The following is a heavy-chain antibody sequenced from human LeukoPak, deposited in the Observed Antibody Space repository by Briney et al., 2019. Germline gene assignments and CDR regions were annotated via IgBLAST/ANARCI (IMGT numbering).Heavy chain of an antibody. Sequence: SETLSLTCAVYGGSFSGYYWSWIRQPPGKGLEWIGEINHSGSTNYNPSLKSRVTISVDTSKNQFSLKLSSVTAADTAAYYCARGAGYDYYYYYYMDVWGKGTTVTVSS. CDR1: GGSFSGYY. CDR3: ARGAGYDYYYYYYMDV. D-gene: IGHD5-12*01. V-gene: IGHV4-34*01. J-gene: IGHJ6*03. CDR2: INHSGST.